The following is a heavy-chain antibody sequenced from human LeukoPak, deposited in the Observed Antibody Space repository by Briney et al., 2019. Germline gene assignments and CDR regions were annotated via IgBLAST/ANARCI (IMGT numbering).Heavy chain of an antibody. J-gene: IGHJ3*02. CDR1: GFTFSSYT. V-gene: IGHV3-21*01. Sequence: PGGSLRLSCAASGFTFSSYTMNWVRQAPGKGLEWVSSISSSSSYIYYADPVKGRFTISRDNAKNSLYLQMNSLRAEDTAVYYCARDSEDIVVVPAHMAFDIWGQGTIVTVSS. CDR2: ISSSSSYI. CDR3: ARDSEDIVVVPAHMAFDI. D-gene: IGHD2-2*01.